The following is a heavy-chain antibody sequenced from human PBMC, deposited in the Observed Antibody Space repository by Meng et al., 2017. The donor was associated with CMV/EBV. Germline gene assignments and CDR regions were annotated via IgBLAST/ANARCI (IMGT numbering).Heavy chain of an antibody. CDR2: ISSSSSYI. J-gene: IGHJ5*02. CDR1: EFTFSSYS. CDR3: AREGCSSTSCYETWFDP. V-gene: IGHV3-21*01. Sequence: GESLKISCAASEFTFSSYSMNWVRQAPGKGLEWVSSISSSSSYIYYADSVKGRFTISRDNAKNSLYLQMNSLRAEDTAVYYCAREGCSSTSCYETWFDPWGQGTLVTVSS. D-gene: IGHD2-2*01.